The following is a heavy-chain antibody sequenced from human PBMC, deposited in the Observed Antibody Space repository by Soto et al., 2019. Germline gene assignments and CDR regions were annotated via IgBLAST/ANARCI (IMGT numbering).Heavy chain of an antibody. CDR3: ARRHSLGELSP. V-gene: IGHV2-5*02. CDR1: GFSLSTSGVG. J-gene: IGHJ5*02. D-gene: IGHD3-16*02. CDR2: IYWDDSK. Sequence: QITLKESGPPLVKPTQTLTLTCTFSGFSLSTSGVGVGWIRQPPGKALEWLALIYWDDSKRYSPSLKSRLTLTKATSKNQVALTMTNLDPVDTATYYCARRHSLGELSPWGQGTLVTVSS.